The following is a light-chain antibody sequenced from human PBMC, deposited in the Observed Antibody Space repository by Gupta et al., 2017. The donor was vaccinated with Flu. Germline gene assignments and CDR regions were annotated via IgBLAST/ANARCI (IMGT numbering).Light chain of an antibody. J-gene: IGKJ2*01. Sequence: EIVLTQSPATLPVSPGERATLSCRASQSVSSNLAWYQQKPGQAPRLLISDASTRATGIPARFSGSGSGTEFTLTISGLQSEDFAVYYCQQYDEWPSFGQGTKLEIK. CDR3: QQYDEWPS. CDR1: QSVSSN. V-gene: IGKV3-15*01. CDR2: DAS.